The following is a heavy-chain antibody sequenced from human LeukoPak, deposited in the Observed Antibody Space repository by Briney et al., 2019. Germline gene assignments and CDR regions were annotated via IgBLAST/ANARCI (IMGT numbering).Heavy chain of an antibody. CDR3: AKDVRSPLPPGIDY. D-gene: IGHD3-16*02. V-gene: IGHV3-23*01. CDR1: GFTFSSYA. Sequence: GESLKISCAASGFTFSSYAMNWVRQAPGKGLEWVSAISVSGGSTYYADSVKGRFTISRDNSKNTLYLQMNSLRAEDTAVYYCAKDVRSPLPPGIDYWGQGTLVTVSS. J-gene: IGHJ4*02. CDR2: ISVSGGST.